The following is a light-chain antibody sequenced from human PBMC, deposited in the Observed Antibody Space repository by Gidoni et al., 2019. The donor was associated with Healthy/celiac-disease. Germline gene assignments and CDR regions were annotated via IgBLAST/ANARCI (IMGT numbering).Light chain of an antibody. CDR1: SSNIGSNT. J-gene: IGLJ3*02. V-gene: IGLV1-44*01. CDR3: AALDDSLNGWV. Sequence: QSVLTQPPTASGTPGQGVTIACSGSSSNIGSNTVNWYQQLPGTAPNLLIYRNNQRPSVFPDRFSGSKSGTSASLSISGLQSEDEADYYCAALDDSLNGWVFGGGTKLTVL. CDR2: RNN.